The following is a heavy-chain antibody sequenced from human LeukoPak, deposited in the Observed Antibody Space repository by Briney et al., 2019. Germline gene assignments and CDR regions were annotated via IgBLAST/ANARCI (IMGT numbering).Heavy chain of an antibody. CDR2: INHSGST. CDR1: GGSFSGYY. V-gene: IGHV4-34*01. CDR3: ARSRDGYNSYYFDY. J-gene: IGHJ4*02. D-gene: IGHD5-24*01. Sequence: SETLSLTCAVYGGSFSGYYWSWIRQPPGKGLEWIGEINHSGSTNYNPSLKSRVTISVDTSKNQFSLKLSSVIAADTAVYYCARSRDGYNSYYFDYWGQGTLVTVSS.